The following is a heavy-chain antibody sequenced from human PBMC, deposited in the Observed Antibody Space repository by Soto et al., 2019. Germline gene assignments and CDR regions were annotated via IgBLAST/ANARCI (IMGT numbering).Heavy chain of an antibody. Sequence: QVQLQESGPGLVKPSQTLSLTCTVSGGSISSGDYYWSWIRQPPGKGLEWIGYIYYSGSTYYNPSLKSRVTISVDTSKNQFSLKLSSVTAADTAVYYCAIVRYCSGGSCYSPFFDYWGQGTLVTVSS. CDR3: AIVRYCSGGSCYSPFFDY. CDR2: IYYSGST. J-gene: IGHJ4*02. CDR1: GGSISSGDYY. D-gene: IGHD2-15*01. V-gene: IGHV4-30-4*01.